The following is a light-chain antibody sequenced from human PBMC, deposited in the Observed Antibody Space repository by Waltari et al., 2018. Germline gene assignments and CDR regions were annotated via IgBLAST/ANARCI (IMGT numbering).Light chain of an antibody. CDR2: DVS. Sequence: SALTQPLSGSGSPGQSLPIDCTGTSSDVGTYNDVSWYQQHPGKAPKLMIFDVSIRPSGVSNRFSGSKSGNTASLTISGLQAEDEADYYCSSYISSSTLELFGGGTSLTVL. V-gene: IGLV2-14*03. J-gene: IGLJ2*01. CDR1: SSDVGTYND. CDR3: SSYISSSTLEL.